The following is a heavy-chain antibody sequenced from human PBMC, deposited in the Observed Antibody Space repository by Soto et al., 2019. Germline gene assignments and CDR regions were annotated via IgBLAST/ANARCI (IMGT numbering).Heavy chain of an antibody. CDR1: GFSLSTSGMC. J-gene: IGHJ4*02. CDR2: IDWDDDK. V-gene: IGHV2-70*11. Sequence: GSGPTLVNATQTLTLTCTFSGFSLSTSGMCVSWIRQPPGKALEWLARIDWDDDKYYSTSLKTRLTISKDTSKNQVVLTMTNMDPVDTATYYCARTYGAPVYFDYWGQGTLVTVSS. CDR3: ARTYGAPVYFDY. D-gene: IGHD4-17*01.